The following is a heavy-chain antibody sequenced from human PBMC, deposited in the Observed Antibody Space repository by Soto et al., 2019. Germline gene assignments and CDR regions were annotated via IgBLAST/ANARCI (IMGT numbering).Heavy chain of an antibody. J-gene: IGHJ5*02. CDR3: ARAGETERITMIPGCCGFDP. D-gene: IGHD3-22*01. Sequence: ASVKVSCKASGYSFTSLHFNWVRQATGQGLEWIGWMNPHSGDTGFAQRFQGRVTITADESTSTAYMELSSLRSEDTAVYYCARAGETERITMIPGCCGFDPWGQGTLVTVSS. CDR1: GYSFTSLH. CDR2: MNPHSGDT. V-gene: IGHV1-8*01.